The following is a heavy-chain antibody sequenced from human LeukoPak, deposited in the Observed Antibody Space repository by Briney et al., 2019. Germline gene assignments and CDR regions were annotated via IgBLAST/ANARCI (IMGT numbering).Heavy chain of an antibody. CDR2: IYYSGST. Sequence: SETLSLTCTVSGGSISSYYWGWIRQPPGKGLEWIGSIYYSGSTYYNPSLKSRVTISVDTSKNQFSLKLSSVTAADTAVYYCASESVRGVDYFDYWGQGTLVTVSS. CDR1: GGSISSYY. CDR3: ASESVRGVDYFDY. D-gene: IGHD3-10*01. V-gene: IGHV4-39*01. J-gene: IGHJ4*02.